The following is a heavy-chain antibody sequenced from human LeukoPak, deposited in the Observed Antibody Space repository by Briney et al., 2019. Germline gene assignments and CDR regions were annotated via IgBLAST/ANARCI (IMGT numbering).Heavy chain of an antibody. D-gene: IGHD5-12*01. V-gene: IGHV3-48*03. J-gene: IGHJ4*02. CDR3: ARENVNGYHSFDF. Sequence: GGSLRLSCEASGFSIKIYEINWVRQAPGKAQEWVSYISSRGTTMYYADSVKGRFTVSRDNAENSVYLQMNSVKAEDTAVYYCARENVNGYHSFDFWGQGTLVAVSS. CDR2: ISSRGTTM. CDR1: GFSIKIYE.